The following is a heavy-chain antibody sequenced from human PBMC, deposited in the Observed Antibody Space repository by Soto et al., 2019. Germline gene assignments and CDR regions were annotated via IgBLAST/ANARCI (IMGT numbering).Heavy chain of an antibody. J-gene: IGHJ4*02. CDR2: IFYNGNT. CDR3: ARAPYSYGSYYFDY. Sequence: NPSETLSLTCTVSTDSIRSYYWSWIRQPPGKGLEWIGYIFYNGNTNYNPSLKSRVTISVDTSRNQFSLRLNSVTAADTAVYYCARAPYSYGSYYFDYWGQGTLVTVSS. D-gene: IGHD5-18*01. V-gene: IGHV4-59*01. CDR1: TDSIRSYY.